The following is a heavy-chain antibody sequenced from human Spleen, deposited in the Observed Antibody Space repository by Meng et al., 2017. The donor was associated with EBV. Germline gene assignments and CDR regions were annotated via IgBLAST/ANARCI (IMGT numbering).Heavy chain of an antibody. J-gene: IGHJ4*02. CDR2: IYWDDDT. V-gene: IGHV2-5*02. Sequence: QSTLKESVPTLVKPTQTPPLPCTFSGFSLSTRGVGVGWIRHPPGKDLEWLALIYWDDDTRYSPSLKSRLTITKDTSKNQVVLTMTNMDPVDTATYYCAHIIVARPFDSWGQGTLVTVSS. D-gene: IGHD6-6*01. CDR1: GFSLSTRGVG. CDR3: AHIIVARPFDS.